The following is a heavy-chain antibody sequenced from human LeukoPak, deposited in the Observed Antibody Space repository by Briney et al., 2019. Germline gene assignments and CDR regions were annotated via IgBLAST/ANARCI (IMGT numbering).Heavy chain of an antibody. J-gene: IGHJ4*02. D-gene: IGHD1-1*01. V-gene: IGHV3-72*01. Sequence: GGSLRLSCAASGFTFSDHYMDWVRQAPGKGLEWVGRTRNKANSYTTEYAASVKGRFTISRDDSKNSLFLQMNSLKSEDTAVYYCAKGNENFWGQGTQVTVSS. CDR2: TRNKANSYTT. CDR1: GFTFSDHY. CDR3: AKGNENF.